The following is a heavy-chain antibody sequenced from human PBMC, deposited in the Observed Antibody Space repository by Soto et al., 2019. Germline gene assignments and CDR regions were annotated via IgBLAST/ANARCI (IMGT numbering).Heavy chain of an antibody. CDR1: GCTFSSYA. CDR2: ISYDGSNK. J-gene: IGHJ4*02. V-gene: IGHV3-30-3*01. Sequence: QVQLVESGGGVVQPGRSLRLSCAASGCTFSSYAMHWVRQAPGKGLEWVAVISYDGSNKYYADSVKGRFTISRDNSKNTLYLHMNSLRAEDTAVYYCARDTDIVVVVAATPDYWGQGTLVTVSS. D-gene: IGHD2-15*01. CDR3: ARDTDIVVVVAATPDY.